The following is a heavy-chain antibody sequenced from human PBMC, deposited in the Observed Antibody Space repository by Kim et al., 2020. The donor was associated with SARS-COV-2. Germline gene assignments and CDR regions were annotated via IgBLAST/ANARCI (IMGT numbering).Heavy chain of an antibody. CDR1: GGSISSSNW. CDR3: AITTYYYDSSGYHWYFDL. J-gene: IGHJ2*01. D-gene: IGHD3-22*01. Sequence: SETLSLTCAVSGGSISSSNWWSWVRQPPGKGLEWIGEIYHSGSTNYNPSLKSRVTISVDKSKNQFSLKLSSVTAADTAVYYCAITTYYYDSSGYHWYFDLWGRGTLVTVSS. CDR2: IYHSGST. V-gene: IGHV4-4*02.